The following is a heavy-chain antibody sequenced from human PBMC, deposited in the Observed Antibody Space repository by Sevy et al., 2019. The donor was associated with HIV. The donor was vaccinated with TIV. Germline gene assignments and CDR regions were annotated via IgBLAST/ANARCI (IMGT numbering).Heavy chain of an antibody. CDR3: AKVDVGVPVAYYGMDV. V-gene: IGHV3-23*01. CDR1: RFTFSNYA. CDR2: ISRGGGST. Sequence: GGSLRLSCAASRFTFSNYAMSWVRQAPGKGLEWVSSISRGGGSTYYADSVKGRFTISIDNSKNTLFLQMNRPRVEDTAVYYCAKVDVGVPVAYYGMDVWGQGTTVTVSS. J-gene: IGHJ6*02. D-gene: IGHD2-2*01.